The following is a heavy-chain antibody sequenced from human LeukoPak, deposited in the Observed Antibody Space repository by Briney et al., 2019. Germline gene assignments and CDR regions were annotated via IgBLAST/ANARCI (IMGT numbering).Heavy chain of an antibody. J-gene: IGHJ4*02. V-gene: IGHV3-66*04. D-gene: IGHD3-10*01. CDR2: IYNTGST. CDR1: GVTFGNYW. CDR3: ACHYYGSATPDH. Sequence: GGSLRLSCVASGVTFGNYWMSWVRQAPGKGLEWVSVIYNTGSTFYADSVKGRFTISRDSSKNMVYLQMNSLRGEDTAVYYCACHYYGSATPDHWGQGTLVTVSS.